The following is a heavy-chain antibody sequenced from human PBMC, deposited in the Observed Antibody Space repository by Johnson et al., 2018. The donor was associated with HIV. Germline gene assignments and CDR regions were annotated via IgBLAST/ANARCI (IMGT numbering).Heavy chain of an antibody. Sequence: EVQLVESGGGLVQPGGSLRLSCGASGFSVSRNHMNWVRQAPGKGLEWVSVIYSGGSTYYADSVKGRFTISRDNSKNTLYLQMNSLRDEDTAVYYCVTADRGSAWGQGTTVTVSS. CDR3: VTADRGSA. J-gene: IGHJ3*01. CDR1: GFSVSRNH. CDR2: IYSGGST. D-gene: IGHD1-26*01. V-gene: IGHV3-66*01.